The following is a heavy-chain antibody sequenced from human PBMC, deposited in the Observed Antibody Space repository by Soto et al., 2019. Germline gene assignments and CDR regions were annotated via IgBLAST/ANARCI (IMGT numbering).Heavy chain of an antibody. V-gene: IGHV1-18*01. Sequence: ASVKVSCKASGYTFTSYGISWVRQAPGQGLEWMGWISAYNGNTNYAKKLQGRVTMTTDTSTSTAYMELRSLRSDDTAVYYCARGGGPFGVVIIHPRGYYYYMDVWGKGTTVTVSS. J-gene: IGHJ6*03. CDR1: GYTFTSYG. CDR2: ISAYNGNT. D-gene: IGHD3-3*01. CDR3: ARGGGPFGVVIIHPRGYYYYMDV.